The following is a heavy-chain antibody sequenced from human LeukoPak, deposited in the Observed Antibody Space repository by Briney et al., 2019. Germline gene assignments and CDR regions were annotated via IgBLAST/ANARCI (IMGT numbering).Heavy chain of an antibody. CDR3: ASGRISSGWYYFDY. Sequence: ASVKVSRKASGGTFSSYAISWVRQAPGQGLEWMGRIIPILGIANYAQKFQGRVSITADKSTSTAYMELSSLRSEDTAVYYCASGRISSGWYYFDYWGQGTLVTVSS. J-gene: IGHJ4*02. V-gene: IGHV1-69*04. CDR1: GGTFSSYA. D-gene: IGHD6-19*01. CDR2: IIPILGIA.